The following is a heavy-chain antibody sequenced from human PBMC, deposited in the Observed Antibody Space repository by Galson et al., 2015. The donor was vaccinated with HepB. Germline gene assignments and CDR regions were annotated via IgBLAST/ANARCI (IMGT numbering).Heavy chain of an antibody. CDR2: VYYRGTT. CDR1: NSSISTTSYF. D-gene: IGHD3-22*01. V-gene: IGHV4-39*01. CDR3: GRVFDSSGYFDF. Sequence: SETLSLTCTVSNSSISTTSYFWAWIRQPPGRGLEGIGSVYYRGTTHKNPSLQSRVIIAVDTSKNQFSLKLNSVAAADTAVYYCGRVFDSSGYFDFWGQGIHVTVSS. J-gene: IGHJ4*02.